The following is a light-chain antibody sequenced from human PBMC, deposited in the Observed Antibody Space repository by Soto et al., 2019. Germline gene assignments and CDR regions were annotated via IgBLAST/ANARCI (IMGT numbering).Light chain of an antibody. CDR3: HHYGNSVWT. CDR2: RTS. Sequence: EVVLTQSPGTLSLSPGERATLSCRASESVSSSSLNWYQQKPGQAPRLLMYRTSNRVTGIPDRFGGSGSGADFTLTIRRLEPEDFAVSFFHHYGNSVWTSGQGTKV. J-gene: IGKJ1*01. V-gene: IGKV3-20*01. CDR1: ESVSSSS.